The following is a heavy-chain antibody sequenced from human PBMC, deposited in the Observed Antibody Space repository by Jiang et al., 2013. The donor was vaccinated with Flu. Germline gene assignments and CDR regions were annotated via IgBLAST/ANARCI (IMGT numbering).Heavy chain of an antibody. CDR2: INPSGGST. CDR3: ARGLSVYGSRVDYFEY. J-gene: IGHJ4*02. D-gene: IGHD2-15*01. Sequence: KPGASVNISCKASGYTFTSYYIHWVRQAPGQGLEWMGLINPSGGSTTYAQKFQVRVTMTRDTSTGTVYMELSSLRSEDTAMYYCARGLSVYGSRVDYFEYWGQETLVDRLL. V-gene: IGHV1-46*01. CDR1: GYTFTSYY.